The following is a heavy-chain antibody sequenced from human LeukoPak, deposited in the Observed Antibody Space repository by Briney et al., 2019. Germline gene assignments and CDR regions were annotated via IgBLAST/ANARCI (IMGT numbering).Heavy chain of an antibody. CDR1: GFIFSGYT. CDR3: AKDEKPDGRWNIDH. D-gene: IGHD1/OR15-1a*01. CDR2: ITANGGRT. Sequence: PGGSLRLSCAASGFIFSGYTMNWVRQAPGKGLEWVSGITANGGRTYYADSVKGRFTISRDNSKNTVWLQMVSLRADDMAVYYCAKDEKPDGRWNIDHWGQGTLVTVSS. V-gene: IGHV3-23*01. J-gene: IGHJ4*02.